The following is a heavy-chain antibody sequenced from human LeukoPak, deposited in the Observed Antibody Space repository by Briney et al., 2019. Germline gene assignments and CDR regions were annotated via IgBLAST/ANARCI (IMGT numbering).Heavy chain of an antibody. D-gene: IGHD1/OR15-1a*01. CDR2: ISSSSSYI. CDR3: ARGHVTMSAHDDAFDI. Sequence: GGSLRLSCAASGFTFSSYSMNWVRQAPGKGLEWVSSISSSSSYIYYADSVKGRFTISRDNAKNSLYLQMNSLRAEDTAVYYCARGHVTMSAHDDAFDIWGQGTMVTVSS. CDR1: GFTFSSYS. J-gene: IGHJ3*02. V-gene: IGHV3-21*01.